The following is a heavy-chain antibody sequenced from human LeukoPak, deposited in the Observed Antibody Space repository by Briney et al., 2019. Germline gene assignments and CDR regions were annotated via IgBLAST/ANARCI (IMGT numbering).Heavy chain of an antibody. V-gene: IGHV3-53*01. D-gene: IGHD6-13*01. CDR1: GFSVSSSY. Sequence: GGSLRLSCAASGFSVSSSYMYWVRQAPGKGLEWVSFFYRGDSTYYAESVRGRFTISRDNSKNTLYLLMNSLIPEDTAVYYCANTRRSRAYYYYGMDVWGQGTTVTVSS. CDR2: FYRGDST. J-gene: IGHJ6*02. CDR3: ANTRRSRAYYYYGMDV.